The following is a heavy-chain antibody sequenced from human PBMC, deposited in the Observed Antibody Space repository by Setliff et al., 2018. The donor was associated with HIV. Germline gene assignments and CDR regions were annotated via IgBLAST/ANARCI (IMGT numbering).Heavy chain of an antibody. CDR2: IIPMFGTA. CDR1: GGTFSSFA. Sequence: ASVKVSCKASGGTFSSFAIHWVRQAPGQGLEWMGGIIPMFGTANYAQKFHGRVTITADESTSIAYMELSSLRFDDTAVYYCARDGGYSVHQWFGDAFDIWGQGTMVTVSS. V-gene: IGHV1-69*13. J-gene: IGHJ3*02. D-gene: IGHD5-12*01. CDR3: ARDGGYSVHQWFGDAFDI.